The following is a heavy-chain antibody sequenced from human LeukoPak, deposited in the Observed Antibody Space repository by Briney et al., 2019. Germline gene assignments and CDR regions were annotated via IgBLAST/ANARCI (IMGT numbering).Heavy chain of an antibody. CDR1: GFTFSSYA. Sequence: GGSLRLSCAASGFTFSSYAMSWVRQAPGKGLEWVSAISGSGGSTYYADSVEGRFTISRDNSKNTLYLQMNSLRAEDTAVYYCAKDPVGYSGYDGSDYWGQGTLVTVSS. V-gene: IGHV3-23*01. J-gene: IGHJ4*02. D-gene: IGHD5-12*01. CDR3: AKDPVGYSGYDGSDY. CDR2: ISGSGGST.